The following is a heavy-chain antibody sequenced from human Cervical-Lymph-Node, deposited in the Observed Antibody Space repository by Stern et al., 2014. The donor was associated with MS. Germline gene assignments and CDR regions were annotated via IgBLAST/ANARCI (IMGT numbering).Heavy chain of an antibody. CDR3: AHSFRGTIVFDY. CDR1: GLSLSTTEVR. CDR2: IYWDDDK. V-gene: IGHV2-5*02. Sequence: QVTLKESGPTLVKPTQTLTLTCTFSGLSLSTTEVRVGWIRQPPGKALEWLALIYWDDDKRYNPSLKSRLNITKDTSKDQVVFTMTNVDHVDTATYYCAHSFRGTIVFDYWGQGTLVTVSS. J-gene: IGHJ4*02. D-gene: IGHD3-16*02.